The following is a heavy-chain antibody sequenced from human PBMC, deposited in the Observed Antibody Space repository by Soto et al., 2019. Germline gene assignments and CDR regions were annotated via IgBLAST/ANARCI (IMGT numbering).Heavy chain of an antibody. CDR2: INHTGGT. V-gene: IGHV4-34*01. CDR3: ATRITVFGLLIPPFDP. Sequence: SETLSLTCAVYCGSVNGYYWNWIRQPPGKGLEWIVEINHTGGTHYNPSLKSRVTMSVDTSKNQFSLRLSSVTAADTAIYYCATRITVFGLLIPPFDPWDQGTQVTAPQ. D-gene: IGHD3-3*01. J-gene: IGHJ5*02. CDR1: CGSVNGYY.